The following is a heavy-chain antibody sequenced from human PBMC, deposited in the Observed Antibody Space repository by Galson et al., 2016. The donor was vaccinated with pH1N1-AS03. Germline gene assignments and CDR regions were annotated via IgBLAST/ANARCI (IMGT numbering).Heavy chain of an antibody. V-gene: IGHV3-7*01. CDR2: IKQDGSEK. J-gene: IGHJ6*02. CDR1: GFTFSGYW. CDR3: ARVPYSYGMDV. Sequence: SLRLSCAASGFTFSGYWMSWVRQAPGKGLEWVAHIKQDGSEKYYVDSVTGRFTISRDNAKNSLYLQMNSLRAEDTAVYYCARVPYSYGMDVWGQGTTVTVSS.